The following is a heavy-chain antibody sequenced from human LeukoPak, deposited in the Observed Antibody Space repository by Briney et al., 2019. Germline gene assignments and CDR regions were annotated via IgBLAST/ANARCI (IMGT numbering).Heavy chain of an antibody. J-gene: IGHJ4*02. D-gene: IGHD6-19*01. CDR2: INAGNGNT. V-gene: IGHV1-3*01. CDR3: ARDGIAVAVI. CDR1: GYTFTIYA. Sequence: GASVKVSFTASGYTFTIYAMHWVRQAPGQRLEWMGWINAGNGNTKYSQKFQGRVTITRDTSASTAYMELSSLRSEDTAVYYCARDGIAVAVIWGQGTLVTVSS.